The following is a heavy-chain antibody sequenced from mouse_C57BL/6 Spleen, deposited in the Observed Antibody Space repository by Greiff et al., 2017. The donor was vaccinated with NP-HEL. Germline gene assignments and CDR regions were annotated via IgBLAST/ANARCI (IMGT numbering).Heavy chain of an antibody. J-gene: IGHJ3*01. CDR2: IYPGDGDT. CDR3: ARSTWDVGFAY. Sequence: VQLQQSGPELVKPGASVKISCKASGYAFSSSWMNWVKQRPGKGLEWIGRIYPGDGDTNYNGKFKGKATLTADKSSSTAYMQLSSLTSEDSAVYFCARSTWDVGFAYWGQGTLVTVSA. V-gene: IGHV1-82*01. D-gene: IGHD4-1*01. CDR1: GYAFSSSW.